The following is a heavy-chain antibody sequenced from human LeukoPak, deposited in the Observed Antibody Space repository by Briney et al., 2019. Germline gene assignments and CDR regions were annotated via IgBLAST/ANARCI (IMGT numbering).Heavy chain of an antibody. Sequence: GGSLRLSCAASGFTFSSYSMTWVRQAPGKGLEWVSYISRSSSTIYYADCVRRGFTISRDNDKNSVYVQMNSLRAEDTAVYYCTRPRRSSDAFDIWGQGTMVTVSS. V-gene: IGHV3-48*01. CDR3: TRPRRSSDAFDI. CDR2: ISRSSSTI. CDR1: GFTFSSYS. D-gene: IGHD6-6*01. J-gene: IGHJ3*02.